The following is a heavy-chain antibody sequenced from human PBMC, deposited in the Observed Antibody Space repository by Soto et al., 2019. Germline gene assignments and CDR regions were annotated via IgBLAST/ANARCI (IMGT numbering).Heavy chain of an antibody. CDR3: ARDWETSATGLIDS. Sequence: VQLVESGGGVVQPGRSLRLSCVASGFTFSSYALHWVRQAPGKGLEWVAVTSYDGSNKYYADSVEGRFTISRDNSKNTLYLQTSSLTTEDTAMYYCARDWETSATGLIDSWGQGTTVSVSS. CDR2: TSYDGSNK. CDR1: GFTFSSYA. J-gene: IGHJ6*02. D-gene: IGHD3-9*01. V-gene: IGHV3-30-3*01.